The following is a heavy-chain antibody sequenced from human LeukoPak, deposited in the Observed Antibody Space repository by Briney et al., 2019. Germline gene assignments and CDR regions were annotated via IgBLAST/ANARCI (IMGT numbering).Heavy chain of an antibody. CDR3: ARMGVSYYYDSSTYYPAAFDV. CDR2: IFHTGSI. D-gene: IGHD3-22*01. J-gene: IGHJ3*01. CDR1: GYSISSGYY. Sequence: SETLSLTCGVSGYSISSGYYWGWIRQSPGKGLEWIATIFHTGSIYYNPSLKSRLTLSVDTSKNQFTLKLNSVSAADTAVYYCARMGVSYYYDSSTYYPAAFDVWDQGTMVSVSS. V-gene: IGHV4-38-2*01.